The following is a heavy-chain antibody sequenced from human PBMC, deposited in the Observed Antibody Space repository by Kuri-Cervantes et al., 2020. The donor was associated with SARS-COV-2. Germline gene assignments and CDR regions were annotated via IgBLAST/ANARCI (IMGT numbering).Heavy chain of an antibody. Sequence: GSLRLSCAVYGGSFSGYYWSWIRQPPGKGLVWIGEINHSGSTNYNPSLKSRVTISVDTSKTQFSLKLSSVTAADTAVYYCARATYYYDSSGYYSDYWGQGTLVTVSS. CDR1: GGSFSGYY. D-gene: IGHD3-22*01. CDR2: INHSGST. CDR3: ARATYYYDSSGYYSDY. V-gene: IGHV4-34*01. J-gene: IGHJ4*02.